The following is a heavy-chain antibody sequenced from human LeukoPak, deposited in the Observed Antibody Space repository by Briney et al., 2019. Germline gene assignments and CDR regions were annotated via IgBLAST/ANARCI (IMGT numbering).Heavy chain of an antibody. CDR3: ARGGNSSSWYYFDY. CDR2: INPNSGGT. CDR1: GYTFTSYY. D-gene: IGHD6-13*01. V-gene: IGHV1-2*04. Sequence: ASVKVSCTASGYTFTSYYMHWVRQAPGQGLEWMGWINPNSGGTNYAQKFQGWVTMTRDTSISTAYMELSRLRSDDTAVYYCARGGNSSSWYYFDYWGQGTLVTVSS. J-gene: IGHJ4*02.